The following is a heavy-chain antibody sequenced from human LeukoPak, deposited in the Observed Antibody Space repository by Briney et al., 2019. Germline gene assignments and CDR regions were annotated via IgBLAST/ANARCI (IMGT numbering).Heavy chain of an antibody. V-gene: IGHV3-23*01. J-gene: IGHJ4*02. Sequence: PGGSLRLSCAASGFTVTSNHMIWVRQAPRKGLEWVSVISGSGGSTYYADSVKGRFTISRDNSKNTLYLHMNSLRAEDTAVYYCSKRGETGTKYFDYWGQGTLVTVSS. CDR3: SKRGETGTKYFDY. D-gene: IGHD1-1*01. CDR2: ISGSGGST. CDR1: GFTVTSNH.